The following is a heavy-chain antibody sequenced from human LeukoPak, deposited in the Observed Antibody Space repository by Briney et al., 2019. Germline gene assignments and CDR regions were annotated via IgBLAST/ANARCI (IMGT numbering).Heavy chain of an antibody. D-gene: IGHD4-23*01. Sequence: SETLSLTCTVSGGSISSSSYCWGWIRQPPGKGLEWIGSIYYSGSTYYNPSLKSRVTISVDTSKNQFSLKLSSVTAADTAVYYCAKGGYIRWSDNWGQGTLVTVSS. CDR2: IYYSGST. V-gene: IGHV4-39*01. CDR1: GGSISSSSYC. J-gene: IGHJ4*02. CDR3: AKGGYIRWSDN.